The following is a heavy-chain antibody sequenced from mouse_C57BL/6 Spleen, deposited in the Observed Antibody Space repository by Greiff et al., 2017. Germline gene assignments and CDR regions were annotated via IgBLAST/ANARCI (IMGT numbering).Heavy chain of an antibody. Sequence: VQVVESGPGLVAPSQRLSITCTVSGFSLTSYAISWVRQPPGTGLEWLGVIWTGGGTNYNSALKSRLSISKDNSKRQVVLKMNSLQTDDTARYYCARELPPYDYARYYAMDYWGQGTSVTVSS. V-gene: IGHV2-9-1*01. J-gene: IGHJ4*01. D-gene: IGHD2-4*01. CDR2: IWTGGGT. CDR3: ARELPPYDYARYYAMDY. CDR1: GFSLTSYA.